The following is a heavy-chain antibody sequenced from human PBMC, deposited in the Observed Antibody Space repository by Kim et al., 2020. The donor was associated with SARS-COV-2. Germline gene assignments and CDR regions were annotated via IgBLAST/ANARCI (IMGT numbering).Heavy chain of an antibody. D-gene: IGHD1-26*01. CDR3: AREMVTGNYYGPLDY. Sequence: GGSLRLSCAASGFTFSTYGMHWVRQAPGKGLEWVAVIWYDGVNQYYADSVKGRFAISRDNSKSTLYLQMNSLGAEDTAVYYCAREMVTGNYYGPLDYWGQGTLVTVSS. CDR1: GFTFSTYG. J-gene: IGHJ4*02. V-gene: IGHV3-33*01. CDR2: IWYDGVNQ.